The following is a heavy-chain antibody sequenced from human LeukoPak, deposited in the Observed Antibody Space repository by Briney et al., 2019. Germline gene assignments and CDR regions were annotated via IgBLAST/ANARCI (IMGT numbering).Heavy chain of an antibody. CDR3: ARGPEYCSGARCFPYFDP. D-gene: IGHD2-15*01. J-gene: IGHJ5*02. V-gene: IGHV1-2*02. CDR2: INPNSGGT. CDR1: GYSFTVYY. Sequence: ASVKVSCKASGYSFTVYYMHWVRQAPGQGLEWMGWINPNSGGTNYAQKFQGRVTMTRDTSISTAYMELRSLRSDDTAVYYCARGPEYCSGARCFPYFDPWGQGTLVTVSS.